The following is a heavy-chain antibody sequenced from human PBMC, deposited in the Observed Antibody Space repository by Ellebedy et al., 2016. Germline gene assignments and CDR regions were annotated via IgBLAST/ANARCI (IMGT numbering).Heavy chain of an antibody. CDR3: ARETRDGVGTSEAFYDP. V-gene: IGHV1-18*01. CDR1: GYTFINHD. J-gene: IGHJ5*02. D-gene: IGHD4-23*01. CDR2: SSTT. Sequence: ASVKVSXXASGYTFINHDITWVRQAPGQGLEWMGGSSTTNSAQKFQGRVTMTTDTSTSTAYMELRSLRFDDTAVYYCARETRDGVGTSEAFYDPWGQGTLVTVS.